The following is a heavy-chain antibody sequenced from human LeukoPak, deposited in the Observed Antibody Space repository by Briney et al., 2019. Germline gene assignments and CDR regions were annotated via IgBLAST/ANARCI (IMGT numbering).Heavy chain of an antibody. V-gene: IGHV4-34*01. Sequence: SETPSLTCAVYGGSFSGYYWSWIRQPPGKGLEWIGEINHSGSTNYNPSLKSRVTISVDTSKNQFSLKLSSVTAADTAVYYCARDGYSHTDAFDIWGQGTMVTVSS. J-gene: IGHJ3*02. CDR1: GGSFSGYY. CDR2: INHSGST. CDR3: ARDGYSHTDAFDI. D-gene: IGHD5-24*01.